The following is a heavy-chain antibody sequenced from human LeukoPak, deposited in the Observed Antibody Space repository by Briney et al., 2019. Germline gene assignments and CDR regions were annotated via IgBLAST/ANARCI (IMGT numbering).Heavy chain of an antibody. CDR2: ISGRTGAT. Sequence: PGGSLRLSCASSGFTFTTNAMSWVRQAPGKGLEWVSAISGRTGATYYADSEKGQFTISRDNSKSTLYLQMDSLRAEDTAVYYCAKCGNSGCHLIDYWGQGTLVTVSS. D-gene: IGHD5-12*01. V-gene: IGHV3-23*01. J-gene: IGHJ4*02. CDR1: GFTFTTNA. CDR3: AKCGNSGCHLIDY.